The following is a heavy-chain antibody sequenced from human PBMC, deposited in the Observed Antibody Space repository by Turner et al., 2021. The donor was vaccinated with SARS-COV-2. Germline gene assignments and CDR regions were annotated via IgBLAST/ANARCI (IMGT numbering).Heavy chain of an antibody. CDR2: IYSGSSP. J-gene: IGHJ6*02. CDR3: ARDDPLGGMDV. CDR1: GFTVSSNY. V-gene: IGHV3-53*02. Sequence: EVQLVETGGGFIQPGGSLRLPCAASGFTVSSNYMSWVRQAPGKGLEWVSLIYSGSSPYYADSVKGRFTISRDNSKNTLYLQMNSLRAEDTAVYYCARDDPLGGMDVWGQGTTVTVSS.